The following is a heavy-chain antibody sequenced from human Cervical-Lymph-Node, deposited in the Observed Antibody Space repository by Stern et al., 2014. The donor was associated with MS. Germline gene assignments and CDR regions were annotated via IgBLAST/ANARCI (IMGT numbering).Heavy chain of an antibody. CDR2: IFWDDEK. V-gene: IGHV2-5*02. J-gene: IGHJ4*02. D-gene: IGHD3-10*01. CDR3: AHRRTAFYFLDY. Sequence: QVTLKESGPALVKPTQSLTLTCTFSGFSLNTDGVAVGWIRQPPGKAPGGLAVIFWDDEKKYSPALQTRLAISMDTSKNQVVLNMANMDPLDTGTYYCAHRRTAFYFLDYWGQGILVTVSS. CDR1: GFSLNTDGVA.